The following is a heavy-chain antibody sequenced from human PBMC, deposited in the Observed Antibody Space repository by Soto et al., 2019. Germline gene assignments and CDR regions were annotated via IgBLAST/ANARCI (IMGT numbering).Heavy chain of an antibody. CDR3: AKDLRGYSGSYYSFDY. D-gene: IGHD1-26*01. V-gene: IGHV3-23*01. Sequence: EVQLLESGGGLVQPGGSLRLSCAASGFTFSSYAMSWVRQAPGKGLEWVSAISGSGGSTYYADSVKGRFTISRDNSKNTLYLQMNSLRAEDTAVYYCAKDLRGYSGSYYSFDYWGQGTLVTVSS. CDR1: GFTFSSYA. J-gene: IGHJ4*02. CDR2: ISGSGGST.